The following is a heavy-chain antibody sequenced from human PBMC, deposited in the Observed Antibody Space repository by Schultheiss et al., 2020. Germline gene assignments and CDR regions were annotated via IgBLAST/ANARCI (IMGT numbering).Heavy chain of an antibody. D-gene: IGHD6-6*01. V-gene: IGHV1-8*01. CDR1: GYTFTSYD. J-gene: IGHJ6*03. CDR3: ARGSSDYYYYYMDV. Sequence: GESLKISCKASGYTFTSYDINWVRQATGQGLEWMGWMNPNSGNTGYAQKFQGRVTITADESTSTAYMELSSLRSEDTAVYYCARGSSDYYYYYMDVWGKGTTVTVSS. CDR2: MNPNSGNT.